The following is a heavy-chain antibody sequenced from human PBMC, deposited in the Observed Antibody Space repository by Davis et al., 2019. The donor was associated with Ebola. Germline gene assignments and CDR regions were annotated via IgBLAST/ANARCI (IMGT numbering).Heavy chain of an antibody. J-gene: IGHJ5*02. Sequence: GESLKISCAASGFFFSTYSMNWVRQAPGKGLEWVSAISGSGGSTYYADSVKGRFTISRDNSKNTLYLQMNSLRAEDTAVYYCAKVEGIVVVPAAINWFDPWGQGTLVTVSS. V-gene: IGHV3-23*01. D-gene: IGHD2-2*02. CDR3: AKVEGIVVVPAAINWFDP. CDR1: GFFFSTYS. CDR2: ISGSGGST.